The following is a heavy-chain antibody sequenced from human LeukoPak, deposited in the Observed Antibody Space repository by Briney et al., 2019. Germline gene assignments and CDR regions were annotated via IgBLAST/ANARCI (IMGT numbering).Heavy chain of an antibody. CDR3: ISDYG. Sequence: GGSLRLSCAASGFTLSNAWMHWIRQAPGKGLEWVGRIKRQSDGGTTDYAAPVKGRFSISRGDSENILYLQMNSLQTEDTALYYCISDYGGGRGTLVTVSS. V-gene: IGHV3-15*01. CDR2: IKRQSDGGTT. CDR1: GFTLSNAW. D-gene: IGHD3-10*01. J-gene: IGHJ4*02.